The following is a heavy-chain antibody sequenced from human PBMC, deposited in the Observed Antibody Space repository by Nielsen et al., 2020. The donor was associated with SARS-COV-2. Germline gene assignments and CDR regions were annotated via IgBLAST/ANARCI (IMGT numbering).Heavy chain of an antibody. CDR2: ISSIGGST. J-gene: IGHJ4*02. D-gene: IGHD3-10*01. CDR1: GFTFSSYW. CDR3: AKLIIRFGELDY. V-gene: IGHV3-23*01. Sequence: GGSLRLSCAASGFTFSSYWMSWVRQTPGKGLEWVSAISSIGGSTYYADSVKGRFTISRDNSKNTLYLQMNSLRAEDTAVYYCAKLIIRFGELDYWGQGTLVTVSS.